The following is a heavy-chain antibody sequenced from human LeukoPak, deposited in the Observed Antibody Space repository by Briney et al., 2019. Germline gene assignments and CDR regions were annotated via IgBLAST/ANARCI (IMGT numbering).Heavy chain of an antibody. J-gene: IGHJ4*02. CDR2: INPNSGGT. V-gene: IGHV1-2*02. CDR1: GYTFTAYY. D-gene: IGHD2/OR15-2a*01. CDR3: ARVSLTAQYLLDY. Sequence: ASVKVSCKASGYTFTAYYVYWVRQAPGQGLEWMGWINPNSGGTNYAQKFQGRVTMTRDTSISTAYMELSRLTSDDTAVYYCARVSLTAQYLLDYWDQGTLVTVSS.